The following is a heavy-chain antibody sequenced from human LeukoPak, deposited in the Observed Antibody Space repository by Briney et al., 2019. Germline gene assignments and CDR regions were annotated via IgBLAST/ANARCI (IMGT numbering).Heavy chain of an antibody. V-gene: IGHV1-2*02. Sequence: ASVKVSCKASGYTFTGYYMHWVRQAPGQGLEWMGWINPSSGGTNYAQKFQGRVTMTRDTSISTAYMELSRLRSDDTAVYYCASMYYDFWSGYQNGMDVWGQGTTVTVSS. CDR3: ASMYYDFWSGYQNGMDV. D-gene: IGHD3-3*01. CDR2: INPSSGGT. CDR1: GYTFTGYY. J-gene: IGHJ6*02.